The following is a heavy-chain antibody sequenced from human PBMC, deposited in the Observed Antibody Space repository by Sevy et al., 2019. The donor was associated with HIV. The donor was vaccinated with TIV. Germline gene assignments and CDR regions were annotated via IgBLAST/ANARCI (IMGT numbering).Heavy chain of an antibody. J-gene: IGHJ2*01. CDR2: ISSSSSYI. CDR3: ARVRSLPRTYWYFDL. Sequence: GSLRLSCAASGFTFSSYSMNWVRQAPGKGLEWVSSISSSSSYIYYADSVKGRFTISRDNAKNSLYLQMNSLRAEDTAVYYCARVRSLPRTYWYFDLWGRGTLVTVSS. D-gene: IGHD2-15*01. CDR1: GFTFSSYS. V-gene: IGHV3-21*01.